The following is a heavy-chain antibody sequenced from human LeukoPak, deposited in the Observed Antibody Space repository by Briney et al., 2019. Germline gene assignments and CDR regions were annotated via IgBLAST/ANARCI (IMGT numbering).Heavy chain of an antibody. D-gene: IGHD3-3*01. Sequence: GGSLRLSCAASGFTFSSYEMNWVRQAPGKGLEWVSYISSSGSTIYYADSVEGRFTISRDNAKNSLYLQMNSLRAEDTAVYYCARDDTTIFGVVIKGDYWGQGTLVTVSS. V-gene: IGHV3-48*03. J-gene: IGHJ4*02. CDR1: GFTFSSYE. CDR3: ARDDTTIFGVVIKGDY. CDR2: ISSSGSTI.